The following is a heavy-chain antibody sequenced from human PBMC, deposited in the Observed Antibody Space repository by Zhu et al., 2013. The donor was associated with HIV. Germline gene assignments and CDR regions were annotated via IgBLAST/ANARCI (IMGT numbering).Heavy chain of an antibody. Sequence: VQLQESGPGLVKPSETLSLTCTVSGYSISNGYYWGWIRQPPGKGLEWIGSIFHGGSTYYNPSLKSRVTISVDTAKNQFSLKLSSVTAADTAVYYCARWYGSGSYYKGVDYWGQGTLVTVSS. D-gene: IGHD3-10*01. J-gene: IGHJ4*02. CDR3: ARWYGSGSYYKGVDY. V-gene: IGHV4-38-2*02. CDR1: GYSISNGYY. CDR2: IFHGGST.